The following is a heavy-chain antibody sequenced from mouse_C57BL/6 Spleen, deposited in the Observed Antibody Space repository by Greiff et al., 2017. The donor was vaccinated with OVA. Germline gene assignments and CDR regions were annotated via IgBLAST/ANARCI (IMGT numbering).Heavy chain of an antibody. J-gene: IGHJ4*01. Sequence: VQLQQSGPELVKPGASVKISCKASGYTFTDYYINWVKQRPGQGLEWIGLIYPGSGNTKYNEKFKGKATLTVDTSSSTAYMQLSSLTSEDSAVYFCARLGGSSSYAMDYWGQGTSVTVSS. CDR1: GYTFTDYY. V-gene: IGHV1-84*01. CDR2: IYPGSGNT. D-gene: IGHD1-1*01. CDR3: ARLGGSSSYAMDY.